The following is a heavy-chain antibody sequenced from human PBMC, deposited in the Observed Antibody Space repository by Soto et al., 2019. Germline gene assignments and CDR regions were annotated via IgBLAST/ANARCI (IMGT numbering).Heavy chain of an antibody. CDR3: ARDRFPGIAAAGPQYNWFDP. J-gene: IGHJ5*02. CDR1: VYSISSGYY. D-gene: IGHD6-13*01. V-gene: IGHV4-38-2*02. CDR2: IYHSGST. Sequence: PSETLSLTCAVSVYSISSGYYWGWIRQPPGKGLEWIGSIYHSGSTYYNPSLKSRVTISVDTSKNQFSLKLSSVTAADTAVYYCARDRFPGIAAAGPQYNWFDPWGQGTLVTSPQ.